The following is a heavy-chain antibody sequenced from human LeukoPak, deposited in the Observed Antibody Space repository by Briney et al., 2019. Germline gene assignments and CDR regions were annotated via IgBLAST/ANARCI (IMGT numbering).Heavy chain of an antibody. V-gene: IGHV1-69*13. J-gene: IGHJ5*02. Sequence: SVEVSCKASGGTFSSYAISWVRQAPGQGLEWMGGIIPIFGTANYAQKFQGRVTITADESTSTAYMELSSLRSEDTAVYYCARGPYGSYCSGGSCYVYNWFDPWGQGTLVTVSS. CDR1: GGTFSSYA. D-gene: IGHD2-15*01. CDR2: IIPIFGTA. CDR3: ARGPYGSYCSGGSCYVYNWFDP.